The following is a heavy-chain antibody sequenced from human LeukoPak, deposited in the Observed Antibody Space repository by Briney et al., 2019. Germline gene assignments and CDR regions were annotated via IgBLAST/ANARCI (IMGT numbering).Heavy chain of an antibody. CDR3: ASAENYSNYYFDY. D-gene: IGHD4-11*01. CDR2: IYHSGST. CDR1: GGSISSGGYY. J-gene: IGHJ4*02. V-gene: IGHV4-30-2*01. Sequence: PSQTLSLTCTVSGGSISSGGYYWSWIRQPPGRGLEWIGYIYHSGSTYYNPSLKSRVTISVDRSKNQFSLKLSSVTAADTAVYYCASAENYSNYYFDYWGQGTLVTVSS.